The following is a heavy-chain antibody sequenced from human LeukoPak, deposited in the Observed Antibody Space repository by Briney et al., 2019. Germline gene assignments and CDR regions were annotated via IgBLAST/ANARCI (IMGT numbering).Heavy chain of an antibody. CDR3: ARGRYSSGSQYYFDY. D-gene: IGHD3-22*01. Sequence: PGGSLRLSCAASGFTLSDYYMSWIRQAPGKGLEWVSHISGSSTYTKYADSVRGRFTISRDNAKNSLYLQMNSLRAEDTAVYYCARGRYSSGSQYYFDYWGQGILVTVSS. CDR1: GFTLSDYY. V-gene: IGHV3-11*03. J-gene: IGHJ4*02. CDR2: ISGSSTYT.